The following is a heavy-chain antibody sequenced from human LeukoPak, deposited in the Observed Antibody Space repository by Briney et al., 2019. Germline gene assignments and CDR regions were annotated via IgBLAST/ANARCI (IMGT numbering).Heavy chain of an antibody. CDR2: IKQDGSEK. CDR1: GFTFSNYW. D-gene: IGHD3-3*01. V-gene: IGHV3-7*01. CDR3: ARGTDDFWSGYYSDDY. J-gene: IGHJ4*02. Sequence: GGSLRLSCAVSGFTFSNYWMSWVRQAPGKGLEWVANIKQDGSEKYYVDSAKGRFTISRDNAKNSLYLQMNSLRAEDTAVYYCARGTDDFWSGYYSDDYWGQGTLVTVSS.